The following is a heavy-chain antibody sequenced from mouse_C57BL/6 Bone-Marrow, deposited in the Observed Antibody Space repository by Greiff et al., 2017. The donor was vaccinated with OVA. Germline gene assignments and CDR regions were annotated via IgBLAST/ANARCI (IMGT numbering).Heavy chain of an antibody. CDR3: AREGLLRSIYYAMDY. CDR2: INPNYGTT. Sequence: VQLQQSGPELVKPGASVKISCKASGYSFTDYNMNWVKQSNGKSLEWIGVINPNYGTTSYNQKFKGKATLTVDQSSSTTYMQLNSLTSEDSAVYYCAREGLLRSIYYAMDYWGQGTSVTVSS. D-gene: IGHD1-1*01. J-gene: IGHJ4*01. CDR1: GYSFTDYN. V-gene: IGHV1-39*01.